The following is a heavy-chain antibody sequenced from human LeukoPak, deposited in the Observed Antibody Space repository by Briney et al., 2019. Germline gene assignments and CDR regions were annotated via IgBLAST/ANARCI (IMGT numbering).Heavy chain of an antibody. CDR2: ISAYNGNT. Sequence: ASVKVSCKASGYTFTSYGISWVGQAPGQGLEWMGWISAYNGNTNYAQKLQGRVTMTTDTSTSTAYMELRSLRSDDTAVYYCARGGTIFGVVIGGYYYYGMDVWGQGTTVTVSS. CDR3: ARGGTIFGVVIGGYYYYGMDV. V-gene: IGHV1-18*01. CDR1: GYTFTSYG. D-gene: IGHD3-3*01. J-gene: IGHJ6*02.